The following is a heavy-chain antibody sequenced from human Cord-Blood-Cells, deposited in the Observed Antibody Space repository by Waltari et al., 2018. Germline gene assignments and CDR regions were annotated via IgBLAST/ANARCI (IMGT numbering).Heavy chain of an antibody. V-gene: IGHV4-4*07. D-gene: IGHD3-22*01. J-gene: IGHJ6*02. CDR2: IYTSGST. CDR1: GGSISSYY. Sequence: QVQLQESGPGLVKPSETLSLTCTVSGGSISSYYWRWIRQPAGKGLEWIGRIYTSGSTYYNPSLNVRSTVSVDTSRNQCSLKLSSVTAADTSLYYCARDRRYYDSSSYYYYYGMDVWGHGTTVSVSS. CDR3: ARDRRYYDSSSYYYYYGMDV.